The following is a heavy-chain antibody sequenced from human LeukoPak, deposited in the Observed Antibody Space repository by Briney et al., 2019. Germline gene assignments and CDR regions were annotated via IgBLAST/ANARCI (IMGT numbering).Heavy chain of an antibody. D-gene: IGHD1-14*01. J-gene: IGHJ4*02. CDR3: TRYNNDHFDY. V-gene: IGHV3-33*01. CDR2: IAYDGSRA. Sequence: GASLKISCAGSGFTFGGYGMHWFRPTPGKGLEWVAVIAYDGSRAFYADSVKGRFTISRDNSKNTMSVQMDDLRAEDTAVYYCTRYNNDHFDYWGQGTQVTVSS. CDR1: GFTFGGYG.